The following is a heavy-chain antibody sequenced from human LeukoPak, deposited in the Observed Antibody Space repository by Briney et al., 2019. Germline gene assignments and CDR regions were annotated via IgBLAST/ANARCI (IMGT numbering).Heavy chain of an antibody. CDR3: AKVSGGGLYYDGMDV. J-gene: IGHJ6*02. V-gene: IGHV3-23*01. CDR2: ISGSGGTT. CDR1: GFTFNNYA. D-gene: IGHD1-14*01. Sequence: PGGSLRLSCAASGFTFNNYAMNWARQAPGKGLEWVSVISGSGGTTYYADSVKGRFTISRDSSKNTLYLQMNSLRAEDTAVYYCAKVSGGGLYYDGMDVWGQGTTVTVSS.